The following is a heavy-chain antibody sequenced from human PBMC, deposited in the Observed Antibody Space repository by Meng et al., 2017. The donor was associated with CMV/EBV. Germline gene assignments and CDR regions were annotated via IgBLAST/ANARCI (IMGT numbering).Heavy chain of an antibody. J-gene: IGHJ4*02. CDR2: INPNSGGT. V-gene: IGHV1-2*02. Sequence: ASVKVSCKASGYTFTGYYMYWVRQAPGQGLEWMGWINPNSGGTKYTQKFQGRVTMTRDTSISTAYMEVSRLRSDDTAVYYCARVLRYFDWSSLGYWGQGTLVTVSS. CDR1: GYTFTGYY. CDR3: ARVLRYFDWSSLGY. D-gene: IGHD3-9*01.